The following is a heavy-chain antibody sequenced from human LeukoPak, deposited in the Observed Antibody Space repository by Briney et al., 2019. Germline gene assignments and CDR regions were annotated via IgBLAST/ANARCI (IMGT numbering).Heavy chain of an antibody. CDR1: GGTFSSYA. V-gene: IGHV1-69*04. CDR2: IIPILGIA. Sequence: ASVKVSCKASGGTFSSYAISWVRQAPGQGLEWMGRIIPILGIANYAQKFQGRVTITADKSTSTAYMELSSLGSEDTAVYYCARGYYYGSGSYYRAFDYWGQGTLVTVSS. CDR3: ARGYYYGSGSYYRAFDY. D-gene: IGHD3-10*01. J-gene: IGHJ4*02.